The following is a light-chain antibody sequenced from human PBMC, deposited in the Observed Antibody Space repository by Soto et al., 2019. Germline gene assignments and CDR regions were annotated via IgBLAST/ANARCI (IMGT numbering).Light chain of an antibody. CDR3: QQYGSSPLT. J-gene: IGKJ4*01. V-gene: IGKV3-20*01. CDR2: DAS. Sequence: EIVLTQSPDTLSLSPGESATLSCRASQSVSRRFLAWYQQRPGQAPRLLIYDASNRATGIPDRFSGSGSGTDFTLTISRLEAEDFAVYYCQQYGSSPLTFGGGTKVEI. CDR1: QSVSRRF.